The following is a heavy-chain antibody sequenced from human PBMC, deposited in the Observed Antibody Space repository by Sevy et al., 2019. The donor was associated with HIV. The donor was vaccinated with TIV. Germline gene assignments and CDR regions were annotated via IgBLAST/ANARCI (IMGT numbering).Heavy chain of an antibody. D-gene: IGHD6-19*01. CDR3: AKVGTRSGWYSYYYYYMDV. CDR2: IWYDGSNK. Sequence: QLGGSLRLSCAASGFTFSSYGMHWVRQAPGKGLEWVAVIWYDGSNKYYADSVKGRFTISRDNSKNTLYLQMNSLRAEDTTVYYCAKVGTRSGWYSYYYYYMDVWGKGTTVTVSS. V-gene: IGHV3-33*06. J-gene: IGHJ6*03. CDR1: GFTFSSYG.